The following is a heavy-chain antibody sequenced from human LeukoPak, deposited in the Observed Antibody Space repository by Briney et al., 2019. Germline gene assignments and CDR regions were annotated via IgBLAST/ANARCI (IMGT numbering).Heavy chain of an antibody. CDR1: GFTFSSYA. CDR3: ARCGERYSGYSDY. V-gene: IGHV3-30-3*01. Sequence: GRSLRLSCAASGFTFSSYAMHWVRQAPGKGLEWVAVISYDGSNKYYADSVKGRFTISRDNSKNTLYLQMNSLRAEDTAAYYCARCGERYSGYSDYWGQGTLVTVSS. CDR2: ISYDGSNK. D-gene: IGHD5-12*01. J-gene: IGHJ4*02.